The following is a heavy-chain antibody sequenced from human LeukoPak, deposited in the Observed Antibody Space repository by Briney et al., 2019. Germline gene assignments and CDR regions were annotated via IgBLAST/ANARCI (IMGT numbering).Heavy chain of an antibody. CDR1: GYTFTGYY. Sequence: ASVKVSCKASGYTFTGYYMHWVRQAPGQGLEWMGWINPNSGGTNYAQKFQGRVTMTRDTSNSTAYMELSRLRSDDTAVYCCARGRGGHSGYAFVYWGQGTRVTVSA. CDR2: INPNSGGT. J-gene: IGHJ4*02. CDR3: ARGRGGHSGYAFVY. V-gene: IGHV1-2*02. D-gene: IGHD5-12*01.